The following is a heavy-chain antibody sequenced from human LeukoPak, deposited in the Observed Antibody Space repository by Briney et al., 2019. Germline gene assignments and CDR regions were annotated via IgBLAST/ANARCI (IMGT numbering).Heavy chain of an antibody. CDR3: ARDPYGDYVFDP. CDR2: IYYSGST. CDR1: GASISSSNYY. J-gene: IGHJ5*02. V-gene: IGHV4-39*07. D-gene: IGHD4-17*01. Sequence: SETLSLTCAVSGASISSSNYYWGWIRQPPGKGLEWIGSIYYSGSTYYNPSLKSRVTISVDTSKNQFSLKLTSVTAADTAVYYCARDPYGDYVFDPWGQGTLVTVSS.